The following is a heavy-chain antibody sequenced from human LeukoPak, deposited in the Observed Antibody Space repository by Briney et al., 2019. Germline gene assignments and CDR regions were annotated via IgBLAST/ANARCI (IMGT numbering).Heavy chain of an antibody. J-gene: IGHJ4*02. Sequence: GGSLRLSCTASGFIFGDYAMSWVRQAPGKGLEWVGFIRSKAYGGTTEYAASVKGRFTISRDDSKSIAYLQMNSLKTEDTAVYYCTRVEGYSSSWSDYWGQGTLVTVSS. CDR2: IRSKAYGGTT. CDR1: GFIFGDYA. CDR3: TRVEGYSSSWSDY. D-gene: IGHD6-13*01. V-gene: IGHV3-49*04.